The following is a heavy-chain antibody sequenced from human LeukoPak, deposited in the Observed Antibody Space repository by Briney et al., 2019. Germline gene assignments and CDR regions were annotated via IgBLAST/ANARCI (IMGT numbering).Heavy chain of an antibody. CDR3: ARKYDFWSGYLRGADAFDI. D-gene: IGHD3-3*01. CDR1: GYSFTSYW. Sequence: KPGESLKISCKGSGYSFTSYWIGWVRQMPGKGLEWMGIIYPGDSDTRYSPSFQGQVTISADKSISTAYLQWSRLKASDTAMYYCARKYDFWSGYLRGADAFDIWGQGTMVTVSS. V-gene: IGHV5-51*01. CDR2: IYPGDSDT. J-gene: IGHJ3*02.